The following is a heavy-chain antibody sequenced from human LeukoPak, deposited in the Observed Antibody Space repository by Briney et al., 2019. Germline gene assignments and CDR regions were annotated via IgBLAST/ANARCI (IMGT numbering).Heavy chain of an antibody. J-gene: IGHJ4*02. CDR2: IYPGDSGT. CDR1: GYSFPTYW. D-gene: IGHD1-7*01. V-gene: IGHV5-51*01. CDR3: ARQRGNYYFDY. Sequence: GGSLKISCKGSGYSFPTYWIGWVRQMPEKGLEWMGIIYPGDSGTRYSPSFQGQVTISADKSFSTAYLQWNSLKASDTAMYYCARQRGNYYFDYWGQGTLVTVSS.